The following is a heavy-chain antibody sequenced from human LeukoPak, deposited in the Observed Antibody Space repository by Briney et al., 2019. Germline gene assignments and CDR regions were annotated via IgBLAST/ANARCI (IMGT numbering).Heavy chain of an antibody. D-gene: IGHD3-22*01. CDR3: AKPITMIVVVNPPLD. CDR2: ISYDGSNK. Sequence: GASVKVSFKASGYTFTGYYMHWVRQAPGKGLEWVAVISYDGSNKYYADSVKGRFTISRDNSKNTLYLQMNSLRAEDTAVYYCAKPITMIVVVNPPLDWGQGTLVTVSS. CDR1: GYTFTGYY. V-gene: IGHV3-30*18. J-gene: IGHJ4*02.